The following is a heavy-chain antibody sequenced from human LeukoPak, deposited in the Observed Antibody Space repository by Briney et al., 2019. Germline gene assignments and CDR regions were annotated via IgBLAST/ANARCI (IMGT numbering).Heavy chain of an antibody. D-gene: IGHD3-22*01. CDR2: ISGSGGST. CDR1: GFTFSSYA. CDR3: ATDYSGYDY. Sequence: GGSLRLSCAASGFTFSSYAMSWVPQAPAKGLEWVSAISGSGGSTYYADSVKGRFTISRDNSKNTLYLQMNSLRAEDTAVYYCATDYSGYDYWGQGTLVTVSS. V-gene: IGHV3-23*01. J-gene: IGHJ4*02.